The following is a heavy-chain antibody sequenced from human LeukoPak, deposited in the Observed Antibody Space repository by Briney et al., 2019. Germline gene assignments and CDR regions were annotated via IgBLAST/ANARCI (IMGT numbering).Heavy chain of an antibody. D-gene: IGHD3-3*02. CDR2: IYTSGST. V-gene: IGHV4-61*02. Sequence: SQTLSLTCTVSGGSISSGSYYWSWIRQPAGKGLEWIGRIYTSGSTNYNPSLKSRVTISVDTSKNQFSLKLSSVTAADTAVYYCARGCHFTDYWGQGTLVTVSS. CDR1: GGSISSGSYY. CDR3: ARGCHFTDY. J-gene: IGHJ4*02.